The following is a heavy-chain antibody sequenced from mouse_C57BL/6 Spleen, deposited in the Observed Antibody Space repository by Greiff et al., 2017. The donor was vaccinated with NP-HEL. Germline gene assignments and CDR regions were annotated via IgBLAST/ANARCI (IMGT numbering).Heavy chain of an antibody. CDR3: ARAGKTGPFDY. D-gene: IGHD4-1*01. J-gene: IGHJ2*01. V-gene: IGHV1-64*01. Sequence: QVQLQQPGAELVKPGASVKLSCKASGYTFTSYWMHWVKQRPGQGLEWIGMIHPNSGSTNYNEKFKSKTTLTVDKSSSTAYMQLSSLTSEDSAVYYCARAGKTGPFDYWGQGTTLTVSS. CDR1: GYTFTSYW. CDR2: IHPNSGST.